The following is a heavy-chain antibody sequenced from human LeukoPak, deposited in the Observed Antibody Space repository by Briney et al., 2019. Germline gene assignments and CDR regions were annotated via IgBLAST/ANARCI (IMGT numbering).Heavy chain of an antibody. CDR3: AREGAAGFDY. D-gene: IGHD6-13*01. Sequence: GSLRLSCAASGFTFSSYAMSWVRQAPGKGLEWIGRIYTSGSTNYNPSLKSRVTISVDTSKNQFSLKLSSVTAADTAVYYCAREGAAGFDYWGQGTLVTVSS. CDR1: GFTFSSYA. V-gene: IGHV4-4*08. CDR2: IYTSGST. J-gene: IGHJ4*02.